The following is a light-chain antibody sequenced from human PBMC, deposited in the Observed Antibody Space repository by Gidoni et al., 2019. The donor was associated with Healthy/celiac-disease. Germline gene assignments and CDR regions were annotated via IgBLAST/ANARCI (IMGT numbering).Light chain of an antibody. CDR2: AAS. J-gene: IGKJ2*01. V-gene: IGKV1-39*01. CDR1: QSISSY. CDR3: QQSYSTPTT. Sequence: IQMTPSPSSLSASVGDRVTITCRASQSISSYLNWYQQKPGKAPKLLIYAASSLQSGVPSRFSGSGSGTDFTLTISSLQPEDFATYYCQQSYSTPTTFGQGTKLEIK.